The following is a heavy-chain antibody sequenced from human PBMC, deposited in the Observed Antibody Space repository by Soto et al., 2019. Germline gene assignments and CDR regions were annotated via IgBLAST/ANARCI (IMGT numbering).Heavy chain of an antibody. CDR1: GFTFSSYG. V-gene: IGHV3-30*18. D-gene: IGHD3-16*01. Sequence: PGGSLRLSCAASGFTFSSYGMHWVRQAPGKGLEWVAVISYDGSNKYYADSVKGRFTISRDNSKNTLYLQMNSLRAEDTAVYYCAKYYGRSSLYYGMDVWGQGTTVTVSS. CDR2: ISYDGSNK. J-gene: IGHJ6*02. CDR3: AKYYGRSSLYYGMDV.